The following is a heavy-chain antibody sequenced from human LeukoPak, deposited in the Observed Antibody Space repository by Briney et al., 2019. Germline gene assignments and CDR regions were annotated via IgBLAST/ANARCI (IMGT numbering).Heavy chain of an antibody. V-gene: IGHV2-70*11. D-gene: IGHD4-23*01. CDR2: IDWDDDK. CDR3: ARLTYGGNSNYFDY. Sequence: SGPALVKPTQTLTLTCTFSGFSLSTSGMCVSWIRQPPGKALEWLARIDWDDDKYYSTSLKTRLTISKDTSKNQVVLTMTNMDPVDTATYYCARLTYGGNSNYFDYWGQGTLVTASS. CDR1: GFSLSTSGMC. J-gene: IGHJ4*02.